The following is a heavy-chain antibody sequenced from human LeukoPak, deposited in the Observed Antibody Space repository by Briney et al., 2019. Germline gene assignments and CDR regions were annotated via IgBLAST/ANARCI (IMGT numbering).Heavy chain of an antibody. D-gene: IGHD6-19*01. CDR2: IYYSGST. J-gene: IGHJ6*02. V-gene: IGHV4-61*05. CDR3: ARSVRFEWLDPWYYGMDV. Sequence: SETLSLTCTVSGGSISSSSYSWSWIRQPPGKGLEWIGYIYYSGSTNYNPSLKSRVTISVDTSKNQFSLKLSSVTAADTAVYYCARSVRFEWLDPWYYGMDVWGQGTTVTVSS. CDR1: GGSISSSSYS.